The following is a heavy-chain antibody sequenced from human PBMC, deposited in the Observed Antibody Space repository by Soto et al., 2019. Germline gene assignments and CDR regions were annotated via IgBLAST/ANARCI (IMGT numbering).Heavy chain of an antibody. J-gene: IGHJ4*02. CDR1: GGSISSSSYY. Sequence: SETLSLTCTVSGGSISSSSYYWGWIRQPPGKGLEWIGSIYYSGSTYYNPSLKSRVTISVDTSKNQFSLKLSSVTAADTAAYYCASQRGYVDCLAIHDYSAQRTLVTVSA. D-gene: IGHD3-9*01. V-gene: IGHV4-39*01. CDR3: ASQRGYVDCLAIHDY. CDR2: IYYSGST.